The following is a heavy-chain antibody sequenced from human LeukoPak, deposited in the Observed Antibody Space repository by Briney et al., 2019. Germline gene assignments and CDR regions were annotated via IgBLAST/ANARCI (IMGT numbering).Heavy chain of an antibody. V-gene: IGHV3-30-3*01. J-gene: IGHJ4*02. CDR3: ARAIGGYNYGYYLDY. Sequence: PGGSLRLSCAVPGFTFSGFAMYWVRQAPAKGLQWVALISYDGIKNYYADSVKGRFTCSRDNSKNTLYLQMNSLRAEDTAVYYCARAIGGYNYGYYLDYWGQGTLVTVSS. CDR1: GFTFSGFA. CDR2: ISYDGIKN. D-gene: IGHD3-3*01.